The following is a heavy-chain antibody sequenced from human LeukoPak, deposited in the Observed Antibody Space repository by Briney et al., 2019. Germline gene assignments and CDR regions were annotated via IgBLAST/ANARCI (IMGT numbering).Heavy chain of an antibody. D-gene: IGHD2-2*01. CDR2: IYCSGSN. CDR3: ATGYQLLES. Sequence: SETLPLTCTVSRRSISSYYWSSIPQPPAKGLEWIGYIYCSGSNNYNLSVKSRVTISVDACKNQLSLKLSSVAAADTAVYYCATGYQLLESWGQGTLVTVSS. J-gene: IGHJ4*02. V-gene: IGHV4-59*01. CDR1: RRSISSYY.